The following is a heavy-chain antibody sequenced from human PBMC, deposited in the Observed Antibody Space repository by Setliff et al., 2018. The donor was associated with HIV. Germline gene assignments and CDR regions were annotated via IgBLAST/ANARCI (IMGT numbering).Heavy chain of an antibody. CDR1: GDSINNYY. J-gene: IGHJ4*02. Sequence: PSETLSLTCTVSGDSINNYYWNWIRQPAGKGLEWIGRIHSSGSANYSPSLESRVTISLDTSKNQFSLKLSSVTAADTAVYYCARQERYCTSADCYRYFNYWGQGTLVTVSS. CDR2: IHSSGSA. V-gene: IGHV4-4*07. CDR3: ARQERYCTSADCYRYFNY. D-gene: IGHD2-2*02.